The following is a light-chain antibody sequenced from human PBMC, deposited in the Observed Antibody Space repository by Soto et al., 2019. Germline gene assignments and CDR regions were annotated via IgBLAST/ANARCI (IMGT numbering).Light chain of an antibody. J-gene: IGLJ2*01. CDR3: SSYTSSSTLV. CDR2: DVS. Sequence: QSVLTQPASVSGSPGQSITISCTGTSSDVGGYNYVSWYQQHLGKAPKLMIYDVSNRPSGVSNRFSGSKSGNTASLTISGLQAEDEADYYCSSYTSSSTLVFGGGTKLTVL. V-gene: IGLV2-14*01. CDR1: SSDVGGYNY.